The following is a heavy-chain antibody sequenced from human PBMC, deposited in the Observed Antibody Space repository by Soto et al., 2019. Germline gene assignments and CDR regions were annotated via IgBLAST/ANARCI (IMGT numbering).Heavy chain of an antibody. Sequence: QVQLVQSGAEVKKPGASVKVSCKVSGYSLTELAIHWVRQPPGKGLEWMGGFDPEDGETVYAQKFQGRITVTEDTSTDTAFMELSSLISEDTALYYCATSNFEMTSDLWGQGTVVTVSS. CDR2: FDPEDGET. V-gene: IGHV1-24*01. CDR3: ATSNFEMTSDL. D-gene: IGHD7-27*01. J-gene: IGHJ3*01. CDR1: GYSLTELA.